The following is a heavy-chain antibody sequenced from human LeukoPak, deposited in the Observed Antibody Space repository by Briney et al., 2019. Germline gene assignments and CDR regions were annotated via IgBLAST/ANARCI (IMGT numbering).Heavy chain of an antibody. CDR1: GFTFSSYA. Sequence: GGSLRLSCAASGFTFSSYAMSWVRQAPGKGLERVSAISGSGGSTYYADSVKGRFTISRDNSKNTLYLQMNSLRAEDTAVYYCAKDRLWFGESYYFDYWGQGTLVTVSS. D-gene: IGHD3-10*01. V-gene: IGHV3-23*01. CDR2: ISGSGGST. CDR3: AKDRLWFGESYYFDY. J-gene: IGHJ4*02.